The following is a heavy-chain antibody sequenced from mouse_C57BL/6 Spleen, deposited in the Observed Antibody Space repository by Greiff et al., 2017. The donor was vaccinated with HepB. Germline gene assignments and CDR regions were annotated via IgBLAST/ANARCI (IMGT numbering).Heavy chain of an antibody. CDR3: TRGLTGTDYYAMDY. D-gene: IGHD4-1*01. J-gene: IGHJ4*01. Sequence: EVKLQESGEGLVKPGGSLKLSCAASGFTFSSYAMSWVRQTPEKRLEWVAYISSGGDYIYYADTVKGRFTISRDNARNTLYLQMSSLKSEDTAMYYCTRGLTGTDYYAMDYWGQGTSVTVSS. CDR1: GFTFSSYA. CDR2: ISSGGDYI. V-gene: IGHV5-9-1*02.